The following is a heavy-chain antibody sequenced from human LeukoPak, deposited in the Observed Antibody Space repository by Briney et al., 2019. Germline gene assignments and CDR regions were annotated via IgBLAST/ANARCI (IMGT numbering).Heavy chain of an antibody. V-gene: IGHV4-31*03. D-gene: IGHD3-10*01. CDR3: ASYGSGSYRFDP. Sequence: SETLSLTCTVSGGSMSRGHYFCRSIRKHPGKGLEWIGYIHHSGSTYYNPSLKSRVIISVDTSKNQFSLKLNSVTAADTAVYYCASYGSGSYRFDPWGQGTLVTVSS. J-gene: IGHJ5*02. CDR2: IHHSGST. CDR1: GGSMSRGHYF.